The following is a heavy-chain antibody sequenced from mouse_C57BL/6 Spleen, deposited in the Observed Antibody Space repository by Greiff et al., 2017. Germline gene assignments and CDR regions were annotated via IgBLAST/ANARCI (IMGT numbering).Heavy chain of an antibody. V-gene: IGHV10-1*01. CDR3: VRHPRWLLAMDY. D-gene: IGHD2-3*01. CDR2: IRSKSNNYAT. J-gene: IGHJ4*01. Sequence: EVQVVESGGGLVQPKGSLKLSCAASGFSFNTYAMNWVRQAPGKGLEWVARIRSKSNNYATYYADSVKDRFTISRDDSESMLYLQMNNLKTEDTAMYYCVRHPRWLLAMDYWGQGTSVTVSS. CDR1: GFSFNTYA.